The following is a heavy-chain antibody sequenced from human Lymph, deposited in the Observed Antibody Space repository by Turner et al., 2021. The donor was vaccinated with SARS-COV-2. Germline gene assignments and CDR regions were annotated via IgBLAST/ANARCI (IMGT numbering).Heavy chain of an antibody. Sequence: QVQLVESGGGVVQPGRFLKHSCAASGFTFSSYAMHWVRQDPVKGLEWVALISNDGNNKYYADSVRGRFTISRDNSKNTLYLQMNSLRAEDTAVYYCARGLSGNYYFFDYWGQGTLVTVSS. J-gene: IGHJ4*02. V-gene: IGHV3-30-3*01. CDR3: ARGLSGNYYFFDY. CDR2: ISNDGNNK. D-gene: IGHD1-26*01. CDR1: GFTFSSYA.